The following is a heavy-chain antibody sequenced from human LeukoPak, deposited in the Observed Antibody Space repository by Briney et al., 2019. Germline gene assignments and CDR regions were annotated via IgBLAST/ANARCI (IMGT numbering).Heavy chain of an antibody. J-gene: IGHJ4*02. CDR3: ARDRGPSYCSDTTCRTLDW. CDR1: GYTFTGYY. D-gene: IGHD2-15*01. CDR2: INPNSGGT. V-gene: IGHV1-2*02. Sequence: ASVKVSCKASGYTFTGYYMHWVRQAPGQGLEWMGWINPNSGGTNYAQKFQGRVTMTRDTSISTAYMELSRLRSDDTAVYYCARDRGPSYCSDTTCRTLDWWGQGTLVTVSS.